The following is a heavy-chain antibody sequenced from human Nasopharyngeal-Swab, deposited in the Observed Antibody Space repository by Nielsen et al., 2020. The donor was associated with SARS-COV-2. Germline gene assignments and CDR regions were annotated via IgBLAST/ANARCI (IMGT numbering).Heavy chain of an antibody. V-gene: IGHV1-3*01. D-gene: IGHD1-26*01. CDR2: INAGNGNT. J-gene: IGHJ4*02. Sequence: ASVKVSCKASGYTFTSYAMHWVRQAPGQRLEWMGWINAGNGNTKYSQKFQGRVTITRDTSTSTAYMELRSLRSDDTAVYYCARDPSTLRGSNWFDYWGQGTLVTVSS. CDR1: GYTFTSYA. CDR3: ARDPSTLRGSNWFDY.